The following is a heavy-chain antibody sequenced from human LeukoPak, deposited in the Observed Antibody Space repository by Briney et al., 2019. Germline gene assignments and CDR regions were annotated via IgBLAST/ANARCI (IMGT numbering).Heavy chain of an antibody. D-gene: IGHD3-10*01. V-gene: IGHV1-2*02. J-gene: IGHJ4*02. CDR1: RYTFTGYY. Sequence: ASVKVSCKASRYTFTGYYMHWVRQAPGQGREWIGWINPNSGATTYAQKFQGRVTVTRDTSFSTAYMELSSLTSDDTDVYYCARIRISGSYYNYWGQGTLVTVSS. CDR2: INPNSGAT. CDR3: ARIRISGSYYNY.